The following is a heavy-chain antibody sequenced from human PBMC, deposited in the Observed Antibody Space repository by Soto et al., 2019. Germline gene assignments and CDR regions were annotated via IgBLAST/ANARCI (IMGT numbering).Heavy chain of an antibody. CDR3: ARGEVRGPFDI. CDR2: IHNSGST. D-gene: IGHD3-10*01. CDR1: GGSMNSHDYY. J-gene: IGHJ3*02. V-gene: IGHV4-30-4*01. Sequence: QEQLQESGPGLVKPSQTLSLTCTVSGGSMNSHDYYWSWIRQPPGKGLEWIGYIHNSGSTYYNPSLKSRLTISSDTSKNQFSLRLTSVTAAYTALYYCARGEVRGPFDIWGQGTMVTVSS.